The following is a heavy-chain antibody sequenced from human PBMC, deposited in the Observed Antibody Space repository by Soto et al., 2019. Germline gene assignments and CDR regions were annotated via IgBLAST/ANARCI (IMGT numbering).Heavy chain of an antibody. CDR2: ISYDGSNK. Sequence: PGGSLRLSCAASGFTFSSYGMHWVRQAPGKGLEWVAVISYDGSNKYYADSVKGRFTISRDNSKNTLYLQMNSLRAEDTAVYYCAKGPSGGVDWNEDRAFDYWGQGTLVTVSS. D-gene: IGHD1-1*01. V-gene: IGHV3-30*18. CDR3: AKGPSGGVDWNEDRAFDY. CDR1: GFTFSSYG. J-gene: IGHJ4*02.